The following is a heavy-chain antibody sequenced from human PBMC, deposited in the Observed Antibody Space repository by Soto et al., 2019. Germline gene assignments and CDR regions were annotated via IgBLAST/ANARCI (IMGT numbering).Heavy chain of an antibody. J-gene: IGHJ6*02. V-gene: IGHV1-2*02. D-gene: IGHD5-12*01. CDR3: ASQRGYSGYDLYGMDV. Sequence: QVQLVQSGAEVKKPGASVKVSCKASGYTFTGYYMHWVRQAPGQGLEWMGWINPNSGGTNYAQKFQGRVTMTRDTSISTAYMELGRLRSDDTAVYYCASQRGYSGYDLYGMDVWGQGTTVTVSS. CDR1: GYTFTGYY. CDR2: INPNSGGT.